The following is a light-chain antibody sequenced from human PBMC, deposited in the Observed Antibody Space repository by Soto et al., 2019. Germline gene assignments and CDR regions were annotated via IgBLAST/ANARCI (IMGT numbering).Light chain of an antibody. J-gene: IGKJ1*01. CDR1: QGISSY. CDR3: QQLNSYPRA. Sequence: IQLTQSPSSLSASVGDRVTISCRASQGISSYLAWYQQRPGKAPNLLIYGAPTLQSGVPSRFSGSGSGTDFTLTISSLQPEDFATYYCQQLNSYPRAFGQGTKVEMK. V-gene: IGKV1-9*01. CDR2: GAP.